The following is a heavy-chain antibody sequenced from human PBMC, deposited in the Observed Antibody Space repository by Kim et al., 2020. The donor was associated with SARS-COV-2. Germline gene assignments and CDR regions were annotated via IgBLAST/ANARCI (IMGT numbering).Heavy chain of an antibody. D-gene: IGHD3-22*01. Sequence: DSVKGRFTISRDNSKNTLYLQMNSLRAEDTAVYYCAREGYYYDSSGYLRYWGQGTLVTVSS. J-gene: IGHJ4*02. CDR3: AREGYYYDSSGYLRY. V-gene: IGHV3-30*01.